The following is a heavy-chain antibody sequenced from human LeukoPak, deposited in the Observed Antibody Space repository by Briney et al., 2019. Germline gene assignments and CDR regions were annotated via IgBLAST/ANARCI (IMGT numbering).Heavy chain of an antibody. Sequence: GGSLRLSCAASGFTFSSYAMSWVRQAPGKGLEWVSAVSGSGGSTYYADSVKGRFTISRDNSKNTLYLQMNSLRAEDTAVYYCAKRVGAISSYYFDYWGQGTLVTVSS. CDR2: VSGSGGST. J-gene: IGHJ4*02. V-gene: IGHV3-23*01. CDR1: GFTFSSYA. D-gene: IGHD1-26*01. CDR3: AKRVGAISSYYFDY.